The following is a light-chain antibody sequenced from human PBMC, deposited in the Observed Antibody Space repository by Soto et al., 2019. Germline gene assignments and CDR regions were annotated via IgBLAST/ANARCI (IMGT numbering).Light chain of an antibody. Sequence: SYELTQPLSVSVALGQTARITCGGNNIGSKNVHWYQQKPGQAPVLVIYRDSNRPSGIPERFSGSNSGNTATLTISRAQDGDEADYYCQVWDSTFYVFGTGTKVTVL. CDR2: RDS. CDR3: QVWDSTFYV. J-gene: IGLJ1*01. CDR1: NIGSKN. V-gene: IGLV3-9*01.